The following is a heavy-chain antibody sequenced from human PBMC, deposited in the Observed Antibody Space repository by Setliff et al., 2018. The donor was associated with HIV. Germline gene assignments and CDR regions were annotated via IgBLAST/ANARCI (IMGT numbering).Heavy chain of an antibody. D-gene: IGHD3-16*01. V-gene: IGHV3-66*02. CDR2: IYSDGST. Sequence: PAGSLRLSCEASGFTVSSSYMAWVRQAPGKGLEWVSTIYSDGSTYHRDSVKGRFTLSRDNSKNTVYLQVGSLRPDDTAVYYCARGGGYNSDSYQGGFYYMDVWGKGTTVTVSS. J-gene: IGHJ6*03. CDR3: ARGGGYNSDSYQGGFYYMDV. CDR1: GFTVSSSY.